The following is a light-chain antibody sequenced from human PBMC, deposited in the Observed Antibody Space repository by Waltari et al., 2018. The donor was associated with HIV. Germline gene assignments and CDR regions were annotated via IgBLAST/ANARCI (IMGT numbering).Light chain of an antibody. CDR2: EDD. CDR1: TSTIRSRN. V-gene: IGLV1-44*01. Sequence: QSVLTQPPSASGTPGQRVTISCSGSTSTIRSRNLNWYQQLPGTAPKPVIYEDDQRPSGVPDRFSGSKSGTSGSLAISGLQSEDEGDYYCATWDDSLRGVLFGGGTRLTV. J-gene: IGLJ2*01. CDR3: ATWDDSLRGVL.